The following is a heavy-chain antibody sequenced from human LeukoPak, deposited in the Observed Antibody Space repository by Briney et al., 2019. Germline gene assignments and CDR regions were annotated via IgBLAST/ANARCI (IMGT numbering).Heavy chain of an antibody. CDR2: ISYDGSNK. CDR1: GFTFSSYG. J-gene: IGHJ4*02. Sequence: PGRSLRLSCAASGFTFSSYGMHWVRQAPGKGLEWVAVISYDGSNKYYADSVKGRFTISRDNSKNTLYLQMNSLRAEDTAVYYCAKDRDTAMDFDYGGQGTLVTVS. CDR3: AKDRDTAMDFDY. D-gene: IGHD5-18*01. V-gene: IGHV3-30*18.